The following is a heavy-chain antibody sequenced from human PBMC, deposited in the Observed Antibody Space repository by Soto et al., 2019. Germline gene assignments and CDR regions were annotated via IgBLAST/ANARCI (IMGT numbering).Heavy chain of an antibody. CDR1: GYTFSTYW. J-gene: IGHJ4*02. V-gene: IGHV5-51*01. D-gene: IGHD3-10*01. CDR2: IYPGDSDT. Sequence: HGEPLKISCNGSGYTFSTYWIAWVRQMPGKGLEWMGIIYPGDSDTKYSPAFQGQVTISADKSINTAYLQWTSLEASDTAMYYCARKFAPEFFDSWGQGTLVTVSS. CDR3: ARKFAPEFFDS.